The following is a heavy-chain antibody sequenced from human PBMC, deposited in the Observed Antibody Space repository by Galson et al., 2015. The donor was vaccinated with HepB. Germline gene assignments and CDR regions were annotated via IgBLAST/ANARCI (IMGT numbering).Heavy chain of an antibody. CDR1: GFTFSSYW. V-gene: IGHV3-7*03. J-gene: IGHJ3*02. Sequence: SLRLSCVASGFTFSSYWMSWVRQAPGKGLEWVANIKQDGSEKYYVDSVKGRFTISRDNAKNSLYLQMNSLRAEDTAVYYCARDILAVGAFDIWGQGTMVTVSS. D-gene: IGHD2-21*01. CDR2: IKQDGSEK. CDR3: ARDILAVGAFDI.